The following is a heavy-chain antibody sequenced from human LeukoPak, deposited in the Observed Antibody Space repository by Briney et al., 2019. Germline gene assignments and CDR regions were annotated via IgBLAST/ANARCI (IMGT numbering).Heavy chain of an antibody. V-gene: IGHV3-74*01. J-gene: IGHJ6*03. CDR1: GFTFSNYW. D-gene: IGHD1-26*01. CDR3: ARVSSGSYFGYYYYYMDV. CDR2: INSGGSST. Sequence: PGGSLRLSCAASGFTFSNYWMHWVRQAPGKGLVWVSRINSGGSSTSYADSVKGRFTISRDNAKNTLYLQMNSLRAEDTAVYYWARVSSGSYFGYYYYYMDVWGKGTTVTVSS.